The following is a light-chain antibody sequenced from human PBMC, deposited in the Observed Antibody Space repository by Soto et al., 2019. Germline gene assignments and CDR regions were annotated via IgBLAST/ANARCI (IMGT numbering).Light chain of an antibody. CDR2: AAS. CDR3: QQYNNWPPYT. Sequence: VMTQSPAALSVSPGERVTISCRASQSVTTNLAWYQQRPGQPPRLLIYAASTRATFIPARFSGSGSGTNFTLTISSLRSADFAVYFCQQYNNWPPYTFGQGTRMETK. V-gene: IGKV3-15*01. CDR1: QSVTTN. J-gene: IGKJ5*01.